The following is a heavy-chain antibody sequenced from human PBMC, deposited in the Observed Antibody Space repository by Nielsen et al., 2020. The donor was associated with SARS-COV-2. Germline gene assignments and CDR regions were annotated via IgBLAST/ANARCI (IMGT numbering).Heavy chain of an antibody. CDR3: ARDSGSLLWFGELFSYYYYYGMDV. CDR1: GYTFTSYA. Sequence: SVKVSCKASGYTFTSYAMNWVRQAPGQGLEWMGWINTNTGNPTYAQGFTGRFVFSLDTSVSTAYLQISSLKAEDTAVYYCARDSGSLLWFGELFSYYYYYGMDVWGQGTTVTVSS. D-gene: IGHD3-10*01. J-gene: IGHJ6*02. CDR2: INTNTGNP. V-gene: IGHV7-4-1*02.